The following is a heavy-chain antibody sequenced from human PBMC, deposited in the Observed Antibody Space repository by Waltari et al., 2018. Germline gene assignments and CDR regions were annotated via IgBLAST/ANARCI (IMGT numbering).Heavy chain of an antibody. J-gene: IGHJ2*01. Sequence: ELQLVESGGGLVQPGGSLRLSRAASGFPVNNNYMSWVRQAPGKGLEWVSIIYSRGATYYAESVKGRFTISRDNSNTLYLQMRSLRTEDTAVYYCARHCGGDCLHWYFDLWGRGTLVTVSS. CDR3: ARHCGGDCLHWYFDL. CDR2: IYSRGAT. D-gene: IGHD2-21*01. V-gene: IGHV3-66*02. CDR1: GFPVNNNY.